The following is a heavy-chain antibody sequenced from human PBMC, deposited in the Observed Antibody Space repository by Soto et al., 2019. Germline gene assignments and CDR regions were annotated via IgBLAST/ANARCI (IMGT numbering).Heavy chain of an antibody. Sequence: QVQLVESGGGVVQPGRSLRLSCAASGFTFSSYGMHWVRQAPGKGLEWVAVIWYDGSNKYYADSVKGRFTISRDNSKNTLYLKMNSLRAEDTAVYYCARSLKAARSDDDIDYWGQGTLVTVSS. CDR3: ARSLKAARSDDDIDY. D-gene: IGHD6-6*01. J-gene: IGHJ4*02. CDR2: IWYDGSNK. CDR1: GFTFSSYG. V-gene: IGHV3-33*01.